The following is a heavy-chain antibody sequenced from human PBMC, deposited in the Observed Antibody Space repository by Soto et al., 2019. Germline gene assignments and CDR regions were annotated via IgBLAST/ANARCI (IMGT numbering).Heavy chain of an antibody. V-gene: IGHV4-4*02. CDR2: IYHNGST. CDR3: ARDDYSSSGYYFDY. Sequence: SETLSLTCAVSGGSISSSNWWSWVRQPPGKGLEWIGEIYHNGSTNYNPSLKSRVTISVDKSKNQFSLKLSSVTAADTAVYYCARDDYSSSGYYFDYWGQGTLVTVSS. J-gene: IGHJ4*02. D-gene: IGHD6-13*01. CDR1: GGSISSSNW.